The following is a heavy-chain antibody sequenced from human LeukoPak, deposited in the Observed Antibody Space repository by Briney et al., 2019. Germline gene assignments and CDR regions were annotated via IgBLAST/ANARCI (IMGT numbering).Heavy chain of an antibody. Sequence: ASVNVSCKVSGYTLTELSMHWVRQAPGKGLEWMGGFDPEDGETIYAQKFQGRVTMTEDTSTDTAYMELSSLRSEDTAVYYCATDGRCSGGSCYFGRYYFDYWGQGTLVTVSS. V-gene: IGHV1-24*01. CDR3: ATDGRCSGGSCYFGRYYFDY. D-gene: IGHD2-15*01. CDR2: FDPEDGET. CDR1: GYTLTELS. J-gene: IGHJ4*02.